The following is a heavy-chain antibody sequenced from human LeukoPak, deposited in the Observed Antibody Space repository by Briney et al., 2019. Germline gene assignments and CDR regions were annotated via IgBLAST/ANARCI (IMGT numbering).Heavy chain of an antibody. V-gene: IGHV4-59*01. CDR2: IYYTGNT. Sequence: PSETLSLTCTVSGGSISSYYWSWIRQPPGKGLEWIGYIYYTGNTNYNPSLNSRVTISLDPSKNQFSLKLSSVTAADTAVYYCASLSIAVAGPRFDYWGQGTLVTVSS. CDR1: GGSISSYY. D-gene: IGHD6-19*01. CDR3: ASLSIAVAGPRFDY. J-gene: IGHJ4*02.